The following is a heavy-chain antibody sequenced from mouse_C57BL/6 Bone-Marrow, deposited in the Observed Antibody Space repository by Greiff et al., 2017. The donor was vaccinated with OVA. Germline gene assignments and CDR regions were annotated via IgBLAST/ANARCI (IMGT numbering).Heavy chain of an antibody. J-gene: IGHJ3*01. Sequence: QVQLQQPGAELVKPGASVKMSCKASVYTFTSYWITWVKQRPGQGLEWIGDIYPGSGSTNYNEKFKSKATLTVDTSSSTAYMQLSSLTSEDSAVYYCARGNYGSRAWFAYWGQGTLVTVSA. CDR2: IYPGSGST. D-gene: IGHD1-1*01. V-gene: IGHV1-55*01. CDR3: ARGNYGSRAWFAY. CDR1: VYTFTSYW.